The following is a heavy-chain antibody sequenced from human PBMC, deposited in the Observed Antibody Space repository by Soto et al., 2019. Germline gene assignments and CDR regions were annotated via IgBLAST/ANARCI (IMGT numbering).Heavy chain of an antibody. V-gene: IGHV3-30*18. CDR1: GFTFSSYD. CDR2: ISYDGSNK. D-gene: IGHD5-12*01. Sequence: PGGSLRLSCAASGFTFSSYDMHWVRQAPGKGLEWVAVISYDGSNKYYADSVKGRFTISRDNSKNTLYLQMNSLRAEDTAVYYCAKDHKKWLRYGQRDFDYWGQGTLVTVSS. J-gene: IGHJ4*02. CDR3: AKDHKKWLRYGQRDFDY.